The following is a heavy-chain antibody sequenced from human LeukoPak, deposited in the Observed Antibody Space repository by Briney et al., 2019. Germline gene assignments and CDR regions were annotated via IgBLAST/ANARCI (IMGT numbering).Heavy chain of an antibody. Sequence: PSETLSLTCAVYGGSFSDYYWSWIRQPPGKGLEWIGEINHSGSTNYNPSLKSRVTISVDTSKNQFPLKLSSVTAADTAVYSCARAVEGNRGDNAFDIWGQGTMVTVSS. D-gene: IGHD2-21*01. CDR3: ARAVEGNRGDNAFDI. CDR2: INHSGST. V-gene: IGHV4-34*01. CDR1: GGSFSDYY. J-gene: IGHJ3*02.